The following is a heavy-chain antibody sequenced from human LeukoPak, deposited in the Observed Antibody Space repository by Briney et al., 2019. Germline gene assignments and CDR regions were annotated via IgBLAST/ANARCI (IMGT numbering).Heavy chain of an antibody. J-gene: IGHJ4*02. CDR3: ARSPHILTGENFDY. D-gene: IGHD3-9*01. V-gene: IGHV1-2*02. Sequence: ASVKVSCKASGYTFTDFYIHWVRQAPGQGLKWMGWISPKSGASNSAQKFQGRVTLTRDTSISTAYMELSRLTSDDTAVYYCARSPHILTGENFDYWGQGTLLTVSS. CDR2: ISPKSGAS. CDR1: GYTFTDFY.